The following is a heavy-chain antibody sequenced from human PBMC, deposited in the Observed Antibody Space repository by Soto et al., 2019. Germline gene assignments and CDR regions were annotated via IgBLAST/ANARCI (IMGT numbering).Heavy chain of an antibody. CDR1: GGSFSGYY. CDR3: ARDQYYDFRSFDARAGYYYYYYMDV. J-gene: IGHJ6*03. D-gene: IGHD3-3*01. CDR2: INHSGST. V-gene: IGHV4-34*01. Sequence: SETLSLTCAVYGGSFSGYYWSWIRQPPGKGLEWIGEINHSGSTNYNPSLKSRVTISVDTSKNQFSLKLSSVTAADTAVYYCARDQYYDFRSFDARAGYYYYYYMDVWGKGTTVTISS.